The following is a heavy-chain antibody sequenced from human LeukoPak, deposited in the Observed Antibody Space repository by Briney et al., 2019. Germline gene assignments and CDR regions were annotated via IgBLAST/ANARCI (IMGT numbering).Heavy chain of an antibody. CDR2: IYPDDSDT. CDR1: GYTFTNYW. D-gene: IGHD6-13*01. CDR3: ARRERYSSSWYFDC. V-gene: IGHV5-51*01. Sequence: GESLKISCKGSGYTFTNYWIGWVRQVPGKGLEWMGIIYPDDSDTRYRPSFQGQVTISADKSISTAYLQWSSLKASDTAMYYCARRERYSSSWYFDCWGQGTLVTVSS. J-gene: IGHJ4*02.